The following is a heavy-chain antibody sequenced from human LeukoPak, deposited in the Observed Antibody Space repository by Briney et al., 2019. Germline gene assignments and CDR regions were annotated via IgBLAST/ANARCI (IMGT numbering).Heavy chain of an antibody. D-gene: IGHD6-19*01. Sequence: ASVKLSCKASGYTFTSYYMHWVRQAPGQGLEWMLIINPSGGSTRYAQKFQGRVTMTRDTSTSTVYMELGSLRSEDTAVYYCASISLGGGWYYFDYWGQGTLVTVSS. CDR3: ASISLGGGWYYFDY. CDR1: GYTFTSYY. J-gene: IGHJ4*02. CDR2: INPSGGST. V-gene: IGHV1-46*01.